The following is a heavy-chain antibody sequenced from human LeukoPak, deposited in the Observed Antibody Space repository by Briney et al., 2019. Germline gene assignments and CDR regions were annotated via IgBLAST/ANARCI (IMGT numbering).Heavy chain of an antibody. J-gene: IGHJ3*02. Sequence: SETLSLTCTVSGGSISNYYWSWIRQPPGEGLEWLAYIDYRGSTTYNPSLKSRVTISVDTSRNQFSLKLSSVTAADTAVYYCARSRSGYSYDHAAFDIWGQGTMVTVSS. V-gene: IGHV4-59*01. CDR2: IDYRGST. CDR3: ARSRSGYSYDHAAFDI. CDR1: GGSISNYY. D-gene: IGHD5-18*01.